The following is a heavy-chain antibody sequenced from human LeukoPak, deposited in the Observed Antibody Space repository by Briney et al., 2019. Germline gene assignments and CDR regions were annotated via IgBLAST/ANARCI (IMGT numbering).Heavy chain of an antibody. J-gene: IGHJ4*02. CDR2: ISSDGTNK. CDR3: SLTTLAVGYYFDY. V-gene: IGHV3-30*04. CDR1: GFTFSDSA. Sequence: GRSLRLSCSAFGFTFSDSAMHWVRPAPGKGLELVAVISSDGTNKYCAESVRGPFTISRDNSANTLYLYMHSLTGPDTSVYYCSLTTLAVGYYFDYWGQGTLVTVSS. D-gene: IGHD1/OR15-1a*01.